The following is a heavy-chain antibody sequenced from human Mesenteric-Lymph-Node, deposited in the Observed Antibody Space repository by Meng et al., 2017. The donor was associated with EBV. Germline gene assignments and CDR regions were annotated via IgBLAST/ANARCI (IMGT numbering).Heavy chain of an antibody. D-gene: IGHD5-24*01. V-gene: IGHV1-18*01. CDR1: GYTFTGYG. CDR3: ARGNGATT. CDR2: ISTYNGNT. J-gene: IGHJ5*02. Sequence: QVQLVRSGVEVKKPGASVKVSCKASGYTFTGYGINWVRQAPGQGLEWMGYISTYNGNTNYAQKLQGRLTMTTDTSTSTAYMELTSLTSDDTAVYYCARGNGATTWGQGTLVTVSS.